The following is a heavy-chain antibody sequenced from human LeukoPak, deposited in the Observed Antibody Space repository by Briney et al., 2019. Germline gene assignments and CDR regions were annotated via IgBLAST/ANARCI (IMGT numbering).Heavy chain of an antibody. CDR3: ARICSGGNCYVDS. J-gene: IGHJ4*02. CDR2: INPDGSTT. CDR1: GFTFSTYW. V-gene: IGHV3-74*01. Sequence: GGSLRLSCAASGFTFSTYWMHWVRQAPGKGLVWVSRINPDGSTTTYADSVKGRFTISRDNAKSTLYLQMNSLRAEDTVVYYCARICSGGNCYVDSWGQGTLVTVSS. D-gene: IGHD2-21*01.